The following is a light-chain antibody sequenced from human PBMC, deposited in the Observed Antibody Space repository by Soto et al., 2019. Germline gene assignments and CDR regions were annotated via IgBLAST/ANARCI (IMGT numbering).Light chain of an antibody. V-gene: IGLV1-51*01. J-gene: IGLJ3*02. CDR3: GTWDSSLSAV. CDR1: SSNIGNNY. Sequence: QSFLTQPPSLSAAPGQKVTISCSGSSSNIGNNYVSWYQQLPGTAPKLLIYDNNKRPSGIPDRFSGSKSGTSATLGITGLQTGDEADYYCGTWDSSLSAVFGGGTKVTVL. CDR2: DNN.